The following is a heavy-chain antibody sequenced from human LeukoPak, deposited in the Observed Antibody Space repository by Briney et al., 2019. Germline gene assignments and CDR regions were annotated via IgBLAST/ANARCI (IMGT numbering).Heavy chain of an antibody. CDR2: INPNSGGT. J-gene: IGHJ3*02. Sequence: ASVKVSCKASGYTFTDYYMHWVRQAPGQGLEWVGRINPNSGGTNYAQKFQGRVTMTRDTSISTAYMELSRLRSDDTAVYYCAREILGLYDSSGYYYGLYAFDIWGQGTMVTVSS. CDR3: AREILGLYDSSGYYYGLYAFDI. D-gene: IGHD3-22*01. CDR1: GYTFTDYY. V-gene: IGHV1-2*06.